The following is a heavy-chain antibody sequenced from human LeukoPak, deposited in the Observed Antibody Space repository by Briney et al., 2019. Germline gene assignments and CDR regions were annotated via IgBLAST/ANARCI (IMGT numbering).Heavy chain of an antibody. Sequence: ASVKVSCKASGYTFTSYGISWVRQAPGQGLEWMGWISAYNGNTNYAQKLQGRVTMTTDTSTSTAYMELRSLRSDDTAVYYCARETIAAAVNDAFDIWGQGTMVTVSS. V-gene: IGHV1-18*01. CDR1: GYTFTSYG. D-gene: IGHD6-13*01. J-gene: IGHJ3*02. CDR2: ISAYNGNT. CDR3: ARETIAAAVNDAFDI.